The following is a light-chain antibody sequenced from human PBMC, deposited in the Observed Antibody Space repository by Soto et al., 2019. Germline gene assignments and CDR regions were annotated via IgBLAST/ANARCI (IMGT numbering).Light chain of an antibody. CDR1: SSEVGGYNY. J-gene: IGLJ1*01. CDR3: SSYTTSNTRQIV. V-gene: IGLV2-14*03. CDR2: DVT. Sequence: QSALTQPASVSGSPGQSITISCTGTSSEVGGYNYASWYQHHPGKAPKLIIYDVTNRPSGVSNPFSGSKSGNTASLTISGLQPEDEADYYCSSYTTSNTRQIVFGTGTKVTVL.